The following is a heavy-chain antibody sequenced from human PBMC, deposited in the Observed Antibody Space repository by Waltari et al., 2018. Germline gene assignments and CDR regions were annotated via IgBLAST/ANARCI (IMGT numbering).Heavy chain of an antibody. CDR1: GLTISRNC. Sequence: EVQLVESGGGLVQHGGALRLSCAASGLTISRNCMTWVLQAPGKGLEWVAKINEDGSEKYYVDSVKGRFTISRDNAKKSLYLQMDTLRVEDTAVYYCARARGLDVWGQGTTVTVSS. CDR3: ARARGLDV. J-gene: IGHJ6*02. CDR2: INEDGSEK. V-gene: IGHV3-7*01. D-gene: IGHD3-16*01.